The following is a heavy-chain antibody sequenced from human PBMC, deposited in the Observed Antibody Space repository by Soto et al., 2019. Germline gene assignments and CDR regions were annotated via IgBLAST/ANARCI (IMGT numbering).Heavy chain of an antibody. V-gene: IGHV3-48*02. CDR2: ISSSSSTI. Sequence: EVQLVESGGGLVQPGGSLRLSCAASGFTFSSYSMNWVRQAPGKGLEWVSYISSSSSTIYYADSVKGRFTISRDNAKNSLYLQMNSLRDEDTAVYYCARDSSYDYYDSSGLTDYWGQGTLGTVSS. CDR3: ARDSSYDYYDSSGLTDY. CDR1: GFTFSSYS. D-gene: IGHD3-22*01. J-gene: IGHJ4*02.